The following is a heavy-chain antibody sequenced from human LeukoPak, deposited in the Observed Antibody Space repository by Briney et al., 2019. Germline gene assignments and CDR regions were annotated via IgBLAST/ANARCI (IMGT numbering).Heavy chain of an antibody. CDR2: INPNSGGT. V-gene: IGHV1-2*02. J-gene: IGHJ4*02. CDR3: ARGLTEQWGLPKLSIAVAEGGTDY. Sequence: GASVKVSCKASGYTFTGYYMHWVRQAPGQGLEWMGWINPNSGGTNYAQKFQGRVTMTRDTSISTAYMELSRLRSDDTAVYYCARGLTEQWGLPKLSIAVAEGGTDYWGQGTLVTVSS. D-gene: IGHD6-19*01. CDR1: GYTFTGYY.